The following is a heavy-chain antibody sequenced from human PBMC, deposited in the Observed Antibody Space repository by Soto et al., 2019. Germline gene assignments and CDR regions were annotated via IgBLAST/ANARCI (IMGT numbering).Heavy chain of an antibody. Sequence: QVQLQQWGAGLLKPSETLSLTCAVYGGSFSGYYWSWIRQPPGKGLEWIGEINHSGSTNYNPSLKSRVTISVDTSKNQFSLKLSSVTAADTAAYYCAATHSSSWYDKPFDYWGQGTLVTASS. CDR3: AATHSSSWYDKPFDY. V-gene: IGHV4-34*01. D-gene: IGHD6-13*01. CDR2: INHSGST. J-gene: IGHJ4*02. CDR1: GGSFSGYY.